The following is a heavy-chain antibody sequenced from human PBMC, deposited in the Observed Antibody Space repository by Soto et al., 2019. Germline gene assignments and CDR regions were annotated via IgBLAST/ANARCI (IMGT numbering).Heavy chain of an antibody. CDR3: ARSLAARRDYYYYGMDV. J-gene: IGHJ6*02. D-gene: IGHD6-6*01. Sequence: PGESRKISCKGSGYSFTSYWIGWVRQMPGKGLEWMGIIYPGDSDTRYSPSFQGQVTISADKSISTAYLQWSSLKASDTAMYYCARSLAARRDYYYYGMDVWGQGTTVTVSS. CDR2: IYPGDSDT. CDR1: GYSFTSYW. V-gene: IGHV5-51*01.